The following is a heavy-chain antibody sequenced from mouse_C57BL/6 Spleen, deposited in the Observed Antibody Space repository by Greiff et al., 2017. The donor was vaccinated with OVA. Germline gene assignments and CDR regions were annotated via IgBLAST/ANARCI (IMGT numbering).Heavy chain of an antibody. CDR1: GYTFTSYW. D-gene: IGHD2-12*01. CDR2: IDPSDSYT. CDR3: ARNYKEAMDY. V-gene: IGHV1-69*01. Sequence: VQLQQPGAELVMPGASVKLSCKASGYTFTSYWMHWVKQRPGQGLEWIGEIDPSDSYTNYNQKFKGKSTLTVDKSSSTAYMQLSSLTSEDSAVYYCARNYKEAMDYWGQGTSVTVSS. J-gene: IGHJ4*01.